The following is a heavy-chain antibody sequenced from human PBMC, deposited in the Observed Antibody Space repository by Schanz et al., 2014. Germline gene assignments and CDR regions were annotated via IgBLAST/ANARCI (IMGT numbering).Heavy chain of an antibody. D-gene: IGHD6-13*01. V-gene: IGHV3-23*01. J-gene: IGHJ4*02. CDR2: MSGSGSTA. CDR3: AKDLAAVGVFDY. CDR1: GFTFFGSFA. Sequence: EVQLLESGGGLVQPGGSLRLSCVASGFTFFGSFAMSWVRQAPGKGLEWVSGMSGSGSTADYADSVKGRFTISRDNSKNTLDLQMNSLRAEDTAIYYCAKDLAAVGVFDYWGQGSLXTVSP.